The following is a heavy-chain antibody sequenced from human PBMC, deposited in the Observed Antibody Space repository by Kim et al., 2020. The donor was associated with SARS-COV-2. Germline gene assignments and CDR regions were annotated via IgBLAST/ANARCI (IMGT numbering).Heavy chain of an antibody. Sequence: GGSLRLSCAASGFTFSSYWMYWVRQAPGKGLVWVSRINTDGSITSYADSVKGRFTISRDNARNTLYLQMNSLRAEDTALYYCTRSIDYWGQGTLVTVSS. CDR1: GFTFSSYW. V-gene: IGHV3-74*01. J-gene: IGHJ4*02. CDR3: TRSIDY. CDR2: INTDGSIT.